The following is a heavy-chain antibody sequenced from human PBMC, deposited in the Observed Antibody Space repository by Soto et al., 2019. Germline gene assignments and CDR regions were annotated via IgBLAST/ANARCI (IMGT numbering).Heavy chain of an antibody. D-gene: IGHD3-22*01. CDR1: GHSMSNTDYF. V-gene: IGHV4-39*01. Sequence: SETLSLTCTVSGHSMSNTDYFWGWIRQTPGSDLQWIGSLYYTGNTNYNPSLLSRVTISADTSKNQFSLRLTSVTAADTAVYYCARGMGAITMIEGSDYWGQGTLVTVSS. CDR3: ARGMGAITMIEGSDY. CDR2: LYYTGNT. J-gene: IGHJ4*02.